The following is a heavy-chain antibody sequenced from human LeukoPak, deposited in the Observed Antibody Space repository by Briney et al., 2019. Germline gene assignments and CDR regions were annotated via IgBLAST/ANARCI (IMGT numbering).Heavy chain of an antibody. J-gene: IGHJ4*02. V-gene: IGHV3-11*05. CDR2: ITGSSSYT. D-gene: IGHD5-18*01. CDR3: ARGYSYGDY. CDR1: GFTFSDYY. Sequence: GGSLRLSCAASGFTFSDYYMNWIRQFPGEGLEWVLYITGSSSYTNYADSVKGRFTISRDNAKNSLYLQMNSLRAEDTAVYYCARGYSYGDYWGQGTLVTVSS.